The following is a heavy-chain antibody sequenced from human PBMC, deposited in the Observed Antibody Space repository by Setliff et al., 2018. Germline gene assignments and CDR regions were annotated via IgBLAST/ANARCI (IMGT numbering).Heavy chain of an antibody. Sequence: SETLSLTCTVSGGSISSYYWSWIRQPPGKGLEWIGYIYYSGSTDSHPSLKSRVTISMDTSKNQFSLKVSSVTAADTAVYYCARSFSRREKFLLDYWGQGALVTVSS. V-gene: IGHV4-59*12. CDR1: GGSISSYY. CDR2: IYYSGST. CDR3: ARSFSRREKFLLDY. J-gene: IGHJ4*02.